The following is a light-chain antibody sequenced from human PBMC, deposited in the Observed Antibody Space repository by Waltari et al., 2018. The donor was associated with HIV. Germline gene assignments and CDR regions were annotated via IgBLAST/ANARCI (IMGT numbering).Light chain of an antibody. V-gene: IGKV1-27*01. CDR1: QGIDNN. Sequence: DVQLTQSPSSLSATVGDRVIITCRASQGIDNNLAWYRQQPGKAPELLLFGALILQSGVPSRFSGARAATEYTLTINSLQPDDVGTYFCQKYHTGPITFGQGTRLDIK. CDR3: QKYHTGPIT. CDR2: GAL. J-gene: IGKJ5*01.